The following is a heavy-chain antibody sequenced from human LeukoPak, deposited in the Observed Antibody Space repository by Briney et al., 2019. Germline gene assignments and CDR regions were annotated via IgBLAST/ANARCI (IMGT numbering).Heavy chain of an antibody. CDR2: INWNGGST. Sequence: TGGPLRLSCAASGFTFDDYGMSWVRQAPGKGLEWVSDINWNGGSTGYADSVKGRFTISRDNAKNSLYLQMNSLRAEDTALYYCARSLPMSWGGIHFDYWGQGTLVTVSS. CDR3: ARSLPMSWGGIHFDY. J-gene: IGHJ4*02. CDR1: GFTFDDYG. D-gene: IGHD3-10*01. V-gene: IGHV3-20*04.